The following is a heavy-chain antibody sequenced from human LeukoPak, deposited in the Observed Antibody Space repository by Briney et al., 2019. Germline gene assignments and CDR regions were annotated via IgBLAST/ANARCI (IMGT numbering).Heavy chain of an antibody. Sequence: GGSLRLSCAASGFTFSGSAMHWVRQAPGKGLEWVAVISYDGSNKYYADSVKGRFTISGDNSKNTLYLQMNSLRAEDTAVYYCAKDGSFDSSGYEWGLFDYWGQGTLVTVSS. D-gene: IGHD3-22*01. CDR2: ISYDGSNK. V-gene: IGHV3-30*04. CDR3: AKDGSFDSSGYEWGLFDY. J-gene: IGHJ4*02. CDR1: GFTFSGSA.